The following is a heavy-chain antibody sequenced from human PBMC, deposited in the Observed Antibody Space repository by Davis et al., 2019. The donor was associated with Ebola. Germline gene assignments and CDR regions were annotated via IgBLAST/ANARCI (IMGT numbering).Heavy chain of an antibody. Sequence: GESLKTSCAASGFTFSSYWMNWVRQAPGKGLEWVANINHNGSEKNYVDSVKGRFTISRDNAKNSLFLQMNSLSAEDTALYYCARLSSTSSSWGQGTLVTVSS. D-gene: IGHD6-6*01. CDR2: INHNGSEK. V-gene: IGHV3-7*01. J-gene: IGHJ5*02. CDR3: ARLSSTSSS. CDR1: GFTFSSYW.